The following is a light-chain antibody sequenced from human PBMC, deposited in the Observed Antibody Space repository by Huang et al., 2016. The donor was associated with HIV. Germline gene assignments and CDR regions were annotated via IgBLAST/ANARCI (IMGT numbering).Light chain of an antibody. CDR2: GAS. Sequence: EIVMTQSPATLSASPGERATLSCRASQSINNNLAWYQQKPGQAPRLLIYGASTRATGMPARFSGSGSGTEFTLTISSLQSEDFAVYYCQQYNNGPPITFGQGTRLEIK. V-gene: IGKV3-15*01. CDR1: QSINNN. CDR3: QQYNNGPPIT. J-gene: IGKJ5*01.